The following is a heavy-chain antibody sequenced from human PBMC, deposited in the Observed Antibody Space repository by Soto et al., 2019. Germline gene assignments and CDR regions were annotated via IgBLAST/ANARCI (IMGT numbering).Heavy chain of an antibody. J-gene: IGHJ4*02. CDR2: ISHDGSIK. CDR3: AKELAFGDFWRGLEY. Sequence: QVQLVESGGGVVQPGRSLRLSCAASGFSFSSYAMHWVRQAPGKGLVWVAVISHDGSIKKFADFVECRFLVFRDNSNNNLYLQMESLKPDDSAVYYCAKELAFGDFWRGLEYCGKGALVTVAS. CDR1: GFSFSSYA. V-gene: IGHV3-30*18. D-gene: IGHD3-3*01.